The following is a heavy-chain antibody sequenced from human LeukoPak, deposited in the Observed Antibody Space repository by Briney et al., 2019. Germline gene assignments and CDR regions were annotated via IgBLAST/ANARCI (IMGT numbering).Heavy chain of an antibody. V-gene: IGHV1-18*01. CDR2: ISAYNGNT. CDR3: ARSYYYDSSGSPLDAFDI. J-gene: IGHJ3*02. Sequence: ASVKVSCKASGYTFTSYGISWVRQAPGQGLEWMGWISAYNGNTNYAQKLQGRVTMTTDTSTSTAYMELRSLRSDDTAVYYCARSYYYDSSGSPLDAFDIWGQGTMVTVSS. D-gene: IGHD3-22*01. CDR1: GYTFTSYG.